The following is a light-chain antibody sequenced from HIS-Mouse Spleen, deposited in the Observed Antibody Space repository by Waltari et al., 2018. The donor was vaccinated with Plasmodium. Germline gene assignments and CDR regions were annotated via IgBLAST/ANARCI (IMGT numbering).Light chain of an antibody. V-gene: IGLV3-27*01. CDR1: VLAKKKY. J-gene: IGLJ3*02. CDR3: YSAADNNLV. Sequence: SYELTQPSSVSVSPGQTARITCSGDVLAKKKYARWFQQKPGQDPVRVIDKGSERPSGIPERFSGSSSGTTVTLTISGAQVEDEADYYCYSAADNNLVFGGGTKLTVL. CDR2: KGS.